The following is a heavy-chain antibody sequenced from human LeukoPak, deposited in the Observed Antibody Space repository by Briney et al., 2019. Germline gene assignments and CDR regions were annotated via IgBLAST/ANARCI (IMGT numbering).Heavy chain of an antibody. V-gene: IGHV5-51*01. J-gene: IGHJ3*02. CDR1: RYRFNSYC. Sequence: GVSVKIYCKGYRYRFNSYCIGWLPHMPGKGRVWMRIIYPGGSNTRYSPYFQVHDTISADKSISTAYLQWSRQKASDTAMYYCARRGDIGDYGDAFDIWGQGTMATVSS. D-gene: IGHD4-17*01. CDR2: IYPGGSNT. CDR3: ARRGDIGDYGDAFDI.